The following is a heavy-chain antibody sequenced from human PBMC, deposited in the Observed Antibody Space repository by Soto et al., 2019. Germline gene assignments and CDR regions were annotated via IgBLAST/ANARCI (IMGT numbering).Heavy chain of an antibody. CDR1: GYTFTSYG. CDR3: ARDSDKGYCSGGSCYELLRVWFDP. D-gene: IGHD2-15*01. Sequence: GASVKVSCKASGYTFTSYGISWVRQAPGQGLEWMGWISAYNGNTNYAQKLQGRVTMTTDTSTSTAYMELRSLRSDDTAVYYCARDSDKGYCSGGSCYELLRVWFDPWGQGTLVTVSS. J-gene: IGHJ5*02. CDR2: ISAYNGNT. V-gene: IGHV1-18*01.